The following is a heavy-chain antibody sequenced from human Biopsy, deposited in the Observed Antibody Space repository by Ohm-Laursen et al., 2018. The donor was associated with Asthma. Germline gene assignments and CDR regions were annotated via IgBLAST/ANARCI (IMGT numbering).Heavy chain of an antibody. CDR3: AGDLHPTNHLGELSEGFDY. CDR1: GFTFSSYS. D-gene: IGHD3-16*02. V-gene: IGHV3-48*01. CDR2: ISSSGSTI. Sequence: GSLRLSCSASGFTFSSYSMNWVRQAPGKGLEWVSYISSSGSTIYYADSVKGRFTISRDNAKNSLYLQMNSLRAEDTAVYYCAGDLHPTNHLGELSEGFDYWGQGTLVTVSS. J-gene: IGHJ4*02.